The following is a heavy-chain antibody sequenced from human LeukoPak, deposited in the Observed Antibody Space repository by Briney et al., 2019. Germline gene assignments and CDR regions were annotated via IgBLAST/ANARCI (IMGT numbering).Heavy chain of an antibody. CDR2: ISGSGGST. J-gene: IGHJ5*02. CDR1: GFTLSSYA. CDR3: AKSIPYCSGGSCYQGGNWFDP. V-gene: IGHV3-23*01. Sequence: GGSLRLSCAASGFTLSSYAMSWVRQAPGKGLEWVSAISGSGGSTYYADSVKGRFTISRDNSKNTLYLQMNSLRAEDTAVYYCAKSIPYCSGGSCYQGGNWFDPWGQGTLVTVSS. D-gene: IGHD2-15*01.